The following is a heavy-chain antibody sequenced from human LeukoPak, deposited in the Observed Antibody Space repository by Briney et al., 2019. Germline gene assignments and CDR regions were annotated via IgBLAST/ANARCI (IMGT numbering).Heavy chain of an antibody. CDR2: IYSGGST. D-gene: IGHD6-19*01. CDR1: GFTVSNNY. J-gene: IGHJ3*02. CDR3: ARGAVAGTGDAFDN. V-gene: IGHV3-66*01. Sequence: GGSLRLSCAASGFTVSNNYMSWVRQAPGKGLEWVSVIYSGGSTYYADSVKGRFTISRDNSKNTLYLQMNSLRAEDTAVYYCARGAVAGTGDAFDNWGQGTMVTVSS.